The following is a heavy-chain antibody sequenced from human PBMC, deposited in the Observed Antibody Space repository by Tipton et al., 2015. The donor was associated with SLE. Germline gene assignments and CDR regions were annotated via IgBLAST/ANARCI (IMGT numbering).Heavy chain of an antibody. D-gene: IGHD6-13*01. Sequence: QLVQSGAEVKKPGESLRISCKGSGYSFSTYWITWVRQMPGKGLEWMGRIDASDSHTNYSPSFQGHVTISVDKSISTAYLQWSSLKASDTAMYYCARHEAMGVAAAGHYYIYMHVWGKGTTVTVSS. J-gene: IGHJ6*03. CDR3: ARHEAMGVAAAGHYYIYMHV. CDR1: GYSFSTYW. CDR2: IDASDSHT. V-gene: IGHV5-10-1*01.